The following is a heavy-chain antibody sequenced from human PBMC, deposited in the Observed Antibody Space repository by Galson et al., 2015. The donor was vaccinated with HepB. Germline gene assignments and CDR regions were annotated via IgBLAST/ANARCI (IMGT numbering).Heavy chain of an antibody. CDR2: IYPADSDT. J-gene: IGHJ4*02. CDR3: ASLRGADPLGFDY. CDR1: GYNFVISW. D-gene: IGHD3-16*01. V-gene: IGHV5-51*01. Sequence: QSGAEVKKPGESLKISCKGSGYNFVISWIGWVRQMPGKGLEWMGIIYPADSDTRYSPSFQGQVTISTDKSISTAYLQWSSLKASDTAMYYCASLRGADPLGFDYWGQGTLVTVSS.